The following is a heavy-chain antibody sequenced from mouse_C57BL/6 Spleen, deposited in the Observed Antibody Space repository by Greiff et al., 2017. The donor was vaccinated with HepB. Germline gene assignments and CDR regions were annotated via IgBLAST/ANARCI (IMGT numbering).Heavy chain of an antibody. Sequence: EVNVVESGGGLVKPGGSLKLSCAASGFTFSSYTMSWVRQTPEKRLEWVATISGGGGNTYYPDSVKGRFTISRDNAKNTLYLQMSSLRSEDTALYYCARPYYYGSSLYFDYWGQGTTLTVSS. V-gene: IGHV5-9*01. J-gene: IGHJ2*01. CDR1: GFTFSSYT. CDR3: ARPYYYGSSLYFDY. D-gene: IGHD1-1*01. CDR2: ISGGGGNT.